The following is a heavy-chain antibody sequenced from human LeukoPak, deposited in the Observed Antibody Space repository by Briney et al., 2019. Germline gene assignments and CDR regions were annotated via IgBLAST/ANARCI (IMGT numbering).Heavy chain of an antibody. CDR1: GFTFSDYY. J-gene: IGHJ4*02. CDR2: ISSSGSTI. Sequence: GSLRLSCAASGFTFSDYYMSWIRQAPGKGLEWVSYISSSGSTIYYADSVKGRFTISRDNAKNSLYLQMNSLRAEDTAVYYCASGYYDILTGYQTDYWGQGTLVTVSS. CDR3: ASGYYDILTGYQTDY. D-gene: IGHD3-9*01. V-gene: IGHV3-11*01.